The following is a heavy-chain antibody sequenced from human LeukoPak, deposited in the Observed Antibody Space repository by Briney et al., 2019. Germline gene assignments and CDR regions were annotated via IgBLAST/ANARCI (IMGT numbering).Heavy chain of an antibody. CDR1: GGSISSYY. CDR2: IYYSGST. CDR3: ARRYQDYYDSSGYLRFDP. V-gene: IGHV4-59*08. Sequence: PSEALSLTCTVSGGSISSYYWSWIRQPPGKGQEWIGYIYYSGSTNYNPSLKSRVTISVDTSKNQFSLKLSSVTAADKAVYYCARRYQDYYDSSGYLRFDPWGQGTLVTVSS. J-gene: IGHJ5*02. D-gene: IGHD3-22*01.